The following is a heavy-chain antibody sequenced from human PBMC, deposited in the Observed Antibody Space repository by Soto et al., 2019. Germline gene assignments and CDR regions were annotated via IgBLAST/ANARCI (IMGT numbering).Heavy chain of an antibody. CDR2: MYDSGST. CDR3: ARSISNGIPGLAQIY. CDR1: CGSVSSGSYY. Sequence: SETLSVTCTVSCGSVSSGSYYWSWIRQPPGKGLEWIGYMYDSGSTNYNPSLMSRVTISVDTSKNQFSLKLSSVTAADTAVYYCARSISNGIPGLAQIYWGQGTLVTVSS. D-gene: IGHD3-9*01. V-gene: IGHV4-61*01. J-gene: IGHJ4*02.